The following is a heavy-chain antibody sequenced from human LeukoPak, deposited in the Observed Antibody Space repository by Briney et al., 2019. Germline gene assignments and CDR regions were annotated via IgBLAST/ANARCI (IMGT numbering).Heavy chain of an antibody. CDR1: GFTFDDHG. CDR3: ARDRSYGSFDY. V-gene: IGHV3-20*01. D-gene: IGHD5-18*01. J-gene: IGHJ4*02. CDR2: INWNGGST. Sequence: PGGYLRLSCAASGFTFDDHGMNWVRQAPGKGLEWVSGINWNGGSTFYADSVKGRFTISRDNAKNALYLQMNSLTAEDTALYHCARDRSYGSFDYWGQGTLVTVSS.